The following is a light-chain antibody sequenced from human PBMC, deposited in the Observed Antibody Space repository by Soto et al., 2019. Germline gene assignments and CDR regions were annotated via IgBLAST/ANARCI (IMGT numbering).Light chain of an antibody. CDR1: QSVSSSY. V-gene: IGKV3-20*01. CDR3: QQYGSAPPMYT. CDR2: VAS. J-gene: IGKJ2*01. Sequence: EIVLTQSPGTLSLSPGERATLSCRASQSVSSSYLAWYQQKPGQAPRLLIYVASSRATGIPDRFSGSGSGTDFTLTISRLEPEDFAVYYCQQYGSAPPMYTLGQGTKLEIK.